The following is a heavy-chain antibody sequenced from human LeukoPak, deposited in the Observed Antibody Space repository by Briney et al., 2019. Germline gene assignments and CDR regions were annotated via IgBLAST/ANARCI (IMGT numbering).Heavy chain of an antibody. CDR2: IYSGGST. V-gene: IGHV3-53*01. D-gene: IGHD3-10*01. J-gene: IGHJ6*02. CDR3: ARNTMVRGVITNYYYGMDV. Sequence: GGSLRLSCAASEFSLSSYTMSWVRQAPGKGLEWVSVIYSGGSTYYADSVKGRFTISRDNSKNTLYLQMNSLRAEDTAVYYCARNTMVRGVITNYYYGMDVWGQGTTVTVSS. CDR1: EFSLSSYT.